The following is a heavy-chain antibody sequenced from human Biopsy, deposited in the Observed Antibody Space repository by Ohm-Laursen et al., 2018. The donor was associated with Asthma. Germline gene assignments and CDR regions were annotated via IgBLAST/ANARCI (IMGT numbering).Heavy chain of an antibody. CDR3: ARVVSYGDIYFGIDV. V-gene: IGHV4-30-4*01. Sequence: SQTLSLTFRVSGGYTGSSDHHWAWIRQAPGKGLEWIGFVFWSGSTHYSRSLERRVSISIDTATNEFSMELWSVTPADTAVYFCARVVSYGDIYFGIDVWGPGNTVVVS. D-gene: IGHD4-17*01. CDR2: VFWSGST. CDR1: GGYTGSSDHH. J-gene: IGHJ6*02.